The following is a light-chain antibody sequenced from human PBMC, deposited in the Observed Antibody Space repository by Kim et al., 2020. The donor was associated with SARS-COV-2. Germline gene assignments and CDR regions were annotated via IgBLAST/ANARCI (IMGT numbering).Light chain of an antibody. CDR3: NSRDSSGNHVV. V-gene: IGLV3-19*01. CDR1: SLRSFY. J-gene: IGLJ2*01. CDR2: AKN. Sequence: LGQEVEITCQEDSLRSFYASEYQQKPGQAPVLVIYAKNNRPSGVPDRFSGSRSGNTASLTITGAQAEDEADYYCNSRDSSGNHVVFGGGTQLTVL.